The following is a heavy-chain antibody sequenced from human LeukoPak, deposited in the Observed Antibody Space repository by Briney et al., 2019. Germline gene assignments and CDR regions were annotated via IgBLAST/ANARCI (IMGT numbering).Heavy chain of an antibody. V-gene: IGHV3-21*01. CDR2: ISSSSSYI. CDR3: ARESTYDFWSGSSGGNNWFDP. D-gene: IGHD3-3*01. Sequence: GGSLRLSCAASGFTFSSYSMNWVRQAPGKGLEWVSSISSSSSYIYYADSVKGRFTISRDNAKNSLYLQMNSLRAEDTAVYYCARESTYDFWSGSSGGNNWFDPWGQGTLVTVSS. CDR1: GFTFSSYS. J-gene: IGHJ5*02.